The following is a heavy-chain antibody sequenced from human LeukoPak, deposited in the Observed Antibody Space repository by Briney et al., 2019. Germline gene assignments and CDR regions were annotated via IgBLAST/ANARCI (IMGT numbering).Heavy chain of an antibody. D-gene: IGHD5-18*01. CDR2: IYYSGST. CDR1: GASISSSIHY. J-gene: IGHJ4*02. CDR3: ARSSGYSYGYDYLDY. Sequence: SETLSLTRAVSGASISSSIHYWSWIRQPPGKGLEWIGYIYYSGSTNYNPSLKSRVTISVDTSKNQFSLKLSSVTAADTAVYYCARSSGYSYGYDYLDYWGQGTLVTVSS. V-gene: IGHV4-61*05.